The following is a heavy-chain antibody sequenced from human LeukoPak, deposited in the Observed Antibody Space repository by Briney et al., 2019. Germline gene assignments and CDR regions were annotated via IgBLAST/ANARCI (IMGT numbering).Heavy chain of an antibody. CDR1: GGSISSGDYY. CDR2: IFSNDEK. Sequence: QTLSLTCTVSGGSISSGDYYWSWIRQPPGKALEWLAHIFSNDEKSYSTSLKSRLTISKDTSKSQVVLTMTNMDPVDTATYYCARIFDGAELAVAWGQGTLVTVSS. CDR3: ARIFDGAELAVA. J-gene: IGHJ5*02. V-gene: IGHV2-26*01. D-gene: IGHD4-17*01.